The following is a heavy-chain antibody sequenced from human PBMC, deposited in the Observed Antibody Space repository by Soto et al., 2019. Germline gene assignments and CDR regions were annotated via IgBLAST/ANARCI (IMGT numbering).Heavy chain of an antibody. D-gene: IGHD1-1*01. CDR3: VRGDNWNDEASDC. Sequence: QVQLVESGGGVVQPGRSLRLSCAASGFMFSNHGMHWVRQAPGKGLEWVAVIWSDGNNRYYADSVKGGFTISRDNSKNMLYVQMNSLSAEDTAVYYCVRGDNWNDEASDCWGQGALVTVSS. J-gene: IGHJ4*02. V-gene: IGHV3-33*01. CDR2: IWSDGNNR. CDR1: GFMFSNHG.